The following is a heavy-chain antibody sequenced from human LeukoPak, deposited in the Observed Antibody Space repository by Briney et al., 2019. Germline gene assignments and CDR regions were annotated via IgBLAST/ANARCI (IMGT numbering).Heavy chain of an antibody. CDR2: IYYSGST. Sequence: PSGTLSLTCTVSGGSISSSSYYWGWIRQPPGKGLEWIGSIYYSGSTYYNPSLKSRVTISVDTSKNQFSLKLSSVTAADTAVYYCARDLYSYFDYWGQGTLVTVSS. CDR1: GGSISSSSYY. J-gene: IGHJ4*02. CDR3: ARDLYSYFDY. V-gene: IGHV4-39*07. D-gene: IGHD1-26*01.